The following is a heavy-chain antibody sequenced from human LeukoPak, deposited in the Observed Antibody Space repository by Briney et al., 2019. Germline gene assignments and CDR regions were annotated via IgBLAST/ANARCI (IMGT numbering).Heavy chain of an antibody. D-gene: IGHD3-10*01. CDR2: IYTSGST. CDR3: ARGRRMVRGTHGAFGI. Sequence: SETLSLTCTVSGGSISSGSYYWSWIRQPAGKGLEWIGRIYTSGSTNYNPSLKSRVTISVDTSKNQFSLKLSSVTAADTAVYYCARGRRMVRGTHGAFGIWGQGTMVTVSS. J-gene: IGHJ3*02. CDR1: GGSISSGSYY. V-gene: IGHV4-61*02.